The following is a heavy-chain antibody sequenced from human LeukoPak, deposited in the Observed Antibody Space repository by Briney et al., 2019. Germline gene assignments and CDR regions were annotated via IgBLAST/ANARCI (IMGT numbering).Heavy chain of an antibody. CDR1: GYTFTDYS. V-gene: IGHV1-2*02. J-gene: IGHJ6*03. CDR2: INLNNGGT. CDR3: ARGSIVLYYYMDV. D-gene: IGHD2-8*01. Sequence: GASVKVSCKASGYTFTDYSMHWVRQAPGQGLEWMGLINLNNGGTYYSQKFQGRVTVTRDTSISTACMELSRLRSDDRAVYYCARGSIVLYYYMDVWGKGTTVTISS.